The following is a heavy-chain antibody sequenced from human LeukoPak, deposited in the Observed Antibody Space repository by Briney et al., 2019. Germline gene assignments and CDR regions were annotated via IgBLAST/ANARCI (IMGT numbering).Heavy chain of an antibody. Sequence: PSETLSLTCTVSGGSISSSSYYWGWIRQPPGKGLEWIGSIYYSGSTYYNPSLKSRVTISVDTSKKQFSLKLSSVTAADTAVYYCARIVSGSANYYKGPYFDYWGQGTLVTVSS. CDR2: IYYSGST. J-gene: IGHJ4*02. V-gene: IGHV4-39*01. CDR3: ARIVSGSANYYKGPYFDY. D-gene: IGHD3-10*01. CDR1: GGSISSSSYY.